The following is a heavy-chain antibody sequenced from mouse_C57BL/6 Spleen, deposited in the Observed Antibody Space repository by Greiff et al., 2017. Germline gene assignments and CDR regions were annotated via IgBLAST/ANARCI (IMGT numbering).Heavy chain of an antibody. CDR3: TRADGSGYGFAY. D-gene: IGHD3-2*02. V-gene: IGHV5-9-1*02. J-gene: IGHJ3*01. CDR1: GFTFSSYA. Sequence: EVMLVESGEGLVKPGGSLKLSCAASGFTFSSYAMSWVRQTPEKRLEWVAYISSGGDYIYYADTVKGRFTISRDNARNTLYLQMSSLKSEDTAMYYCTRADGSGYGFAYWGQGTLGTVSA. CDR2: ISSGGDYI.